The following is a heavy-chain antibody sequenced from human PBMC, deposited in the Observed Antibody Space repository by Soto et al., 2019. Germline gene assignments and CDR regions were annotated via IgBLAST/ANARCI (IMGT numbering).Heavy chain of an antibody. Sequence: GASVKVTCKASGGTFSSYAISWVRQAPGQGLEWMGGIIPIFGTANYAQKFQGRVTITADESTSTAYMELSSLRSEDTAVYYCARAAVTIFGVVLYYYYGMDVWGQGTTVTVSS. D-gene: IGHD3-3*01. CDR3: ARAAVTIFGVVLYYYYGMDV. CDR1: GGTFSSYA. J-gene: IGHJ6*02. CDR2: IIPIFGTA. V-gene: IGHV1-69*13.